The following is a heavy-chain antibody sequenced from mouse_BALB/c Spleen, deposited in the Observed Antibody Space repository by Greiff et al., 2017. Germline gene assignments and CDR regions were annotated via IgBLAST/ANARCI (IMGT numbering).Heavy chain of an antibody. J-gene: IGHJ4*01. D-gene: IGHD4-1*01. V-gene: IGHV5-9-4*01. CDR1: GFTFSSYA. Sequence: EVKVVESGGGLVKPGGSLKLSCAASGFTFSSYAMSWVRQSPEKRLEWVAEISSGGSYTYYPDTVTGRFTISRDNAKNTLYLEMSSLRSEDTAMYYCARNWDGYAMDYWGQGTSVTVSS. CDR3: ARNWDGYAMDY. CDR2: ISSGGSYT.